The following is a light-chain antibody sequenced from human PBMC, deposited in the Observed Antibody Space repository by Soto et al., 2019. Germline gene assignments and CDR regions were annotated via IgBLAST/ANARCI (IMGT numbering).Light chain of an antibody. CDR1: HSISSY. V-gene: IGKV1-39*01. Sequence: DIQMTQSPSSLSASVGGRVTITCRTSHSISSYLNWYQQKPGKAPNLLISAASSLQSGVPSRFSGSGSGTDFTLTISSLQPEDFAAYYCQQSYSNPYTFGQGTKLEIK. CDR2: AAS. J-gene: IGKJ2*01. CDR3: QQSYSNPYT.